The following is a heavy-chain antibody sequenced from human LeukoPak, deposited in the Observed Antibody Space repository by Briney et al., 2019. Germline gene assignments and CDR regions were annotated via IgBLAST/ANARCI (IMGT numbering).Heavy chain of an antibody. CDR2: VHPEDGET. D-gene: IGHD6-13*01. CDR1: GYTFTDYY. Sequence: ASVKLSCKVSGYTFTDYYMHWVQQAPGKGLEGMGLVHPEDGETIYAEKFQGRVTITADTSTDTAYMELSSLRSEDTAVYYCATQPGGGVAAAVHDGYWGQGTLVTVSS. CDR3: ATQPGGGVAAAVHDGY. V-gene: IGHV1-69-2*01. J-gene: IGHJ4*02.